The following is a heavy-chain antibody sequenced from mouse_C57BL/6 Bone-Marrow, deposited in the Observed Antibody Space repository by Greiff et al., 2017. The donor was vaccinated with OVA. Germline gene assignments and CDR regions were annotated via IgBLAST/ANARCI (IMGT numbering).Heavy chain of an antibody. J-gene: IGHJ2*01. CDR3: ARDRYRGYFDY. D-gene: IGHD2-14*01. Sequence: EVHLVESEGGLVQPGSSMKLSCTASGFTFSDYYMAWVRQVPEKGLEWVANINYDGSSTYYLDSLKSRFIISRDNAKNILYLQMSSLKSEDTATYYCARDRYRGYFDYWGQGTTLTVSS. CDR2: INYDGSST. V-gene: IGHV5-16*01. CDR1: GFTFSDYY.